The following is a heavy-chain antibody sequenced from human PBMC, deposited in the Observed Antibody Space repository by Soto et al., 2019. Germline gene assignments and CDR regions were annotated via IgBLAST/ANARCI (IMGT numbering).Heavy chain of an antibody. J-gene: IGHJ4*02. CDR3: ARRGDTDYDY. CDR1: GGSCIGYY. CDR2: INHSGST. D-gene: IGHD2-21*02. Sequence: SEPLSHPSAVDGGSCIGYYWSWIRQTPGKGLEWIGEINHSGSTNYNPSLKSRVTISVDTSKNQFSLKLSSVTAADTAVYYCARRGDTDYDYWGQGTLVTVSS. V-gene: IGHV4-34*01.